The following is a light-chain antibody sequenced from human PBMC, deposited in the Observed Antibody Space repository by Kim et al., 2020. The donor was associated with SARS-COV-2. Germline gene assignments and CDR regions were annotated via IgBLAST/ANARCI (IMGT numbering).Light chain of an antibody. Sequence: SPGERAPLPCRASQSVSSSLAWYQQKPGQSPRLLIYDTSTRATGIPTRFSGSGSGTEFTLTISGLQSEDFAVYYCQQYNNWPPLTFGGGTKVDIK. J-gene: IGKJ4*01. CDR3: QQYNNWPPLT. V-gene: IGKV3-15*01. CDR2: DTS. CDR1: QSVSSS.